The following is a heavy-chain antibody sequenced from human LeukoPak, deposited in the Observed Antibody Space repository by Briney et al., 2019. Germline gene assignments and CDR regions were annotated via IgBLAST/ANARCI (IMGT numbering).Heavy chain of an antibody. Sequence: GGSLRLSCAASGFTFSSYGMSWVRQAPGKGLEWVSAISGSGGSTYYADSVKGRFTISRDNSKNTLYLQMNSLRAEDTAVYYCAKDQGYYGSGSYALYYYYYYMDVWGKGTTVTISS. CDR1: GFTFSSYG. CDR2: ISGSGGST. V-gene: IGHV3-23*01. CDR3: AKDQGYYGSGSYALYYYYYYMDV. D-gene: IGHD3-10*01. J-gene: IGHJ6*03.